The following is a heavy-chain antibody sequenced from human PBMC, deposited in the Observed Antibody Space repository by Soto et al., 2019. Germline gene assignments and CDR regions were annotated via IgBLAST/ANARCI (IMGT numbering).Heavy chain of an antibody. CDR1: GYTFTSYG. CDR2: ISAYNGNT. J-gene: IGHJ6*02. CDR3: ARAGRSYYYGMDV. Sequence: ASVKVSCKASGYTFTSYGISWVRQAPGQGLEWMGWISAYNGNTNYAQKFQGWVTMTRDTSISTAYMELSRLRSDDTAVYYCARAGRSYYYGMDVWGQGTTVTVSS. V-gene: IGHV1-18*01.